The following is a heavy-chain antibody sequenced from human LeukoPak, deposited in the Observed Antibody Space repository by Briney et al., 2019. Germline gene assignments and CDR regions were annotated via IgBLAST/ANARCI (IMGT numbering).Heavy chain of an antibody. CDR1: GFTISDKY. CDR2: ISGSGGST. CDR3: ARSYDFWSGPFRGYMDV. V-gene: IGHV3-23*01. Sequence: PGGSLRLSCAASGFTISDKYMSWVRQAPGKGLEWVSAISGSGGSTYYADSVKGRFTISRDNSKNTLYLQMNSLRAEDTAVYYCARSYDFWSGPFRGYMDVWGKGTTVTVSS. D-gene: IGHD3-3*01. J-gene: IGHJ6*03.